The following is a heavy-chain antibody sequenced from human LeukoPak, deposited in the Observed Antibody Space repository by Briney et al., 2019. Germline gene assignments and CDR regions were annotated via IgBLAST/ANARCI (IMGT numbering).Heavy chain of an antibody. D-gene: IGHD5-18*01. CDR3: AKGRGTGYRYGPIEN. CDR2: ISMDGTNT. CDR1: GFSFEDYT. Sequence: GGSLRLSCAASGFSFEDYTMYWVRQVPAKGLEWVSIISMDGTNTYYAESVKGRFTISRDNSKNSLSLQMSSLRTEDTALYYCAKGRGTGYRYGPIENWGQGTLVTVSS. V-gene: IGHV3-43*01. J-gene: IGHJ4*02.